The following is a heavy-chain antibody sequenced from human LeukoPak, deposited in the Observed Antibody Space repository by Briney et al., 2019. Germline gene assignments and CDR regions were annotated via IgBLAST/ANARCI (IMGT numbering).Heavy chain of an antibody. CDR2: ISGNGVST. D-gene: IGHD1-26*01. CDR3: ARRPDSGSYYVDY. Sequence: GGSLRLSCAASGFTFSSYAMHWVRQAPGKGLEYVSAISGNGVSTDYANSVKGRFTISRDNSKNTLYLQMGSLRAGDMAVYYCARRPDSGSYYVDYWGQGTLVTVSS. V-gene: IGHV3-64*01. CDR1: GFTFSSYA. J-gene: IGHJ4*02.